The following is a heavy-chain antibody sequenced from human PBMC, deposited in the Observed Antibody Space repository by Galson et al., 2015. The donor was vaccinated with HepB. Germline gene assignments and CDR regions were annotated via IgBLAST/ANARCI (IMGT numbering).Heavy chain of an antibody. CDR1: GFTFTSYT. Sequence: SLRLSCAASGFTFTSYTMNWVRQAPGKGLEWVSGISWNSGSIGYADSVKGRFTISRDNAKNSLYLQMNSLRAEDTALYYCAKAGYSSSWYVNVLFDYWGQGTLVTVSS. CDR2: ISWNSGSI. CDR3: AKAGYSSSWYVNVLFDY. D-gene: IGHD6-13*01. J-gene: IGHJ4*02. V-gene: IGHV3-9*01.